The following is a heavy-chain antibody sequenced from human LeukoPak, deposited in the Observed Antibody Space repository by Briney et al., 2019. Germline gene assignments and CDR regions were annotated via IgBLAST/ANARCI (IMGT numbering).Heavy chain of an antibody. CDR3: ARDSGYCSGVSCNYYYGMDV. CDR1: GYTFTSYG. CDR2: INVYDGNT. V-gene: IGHV1-18*01. Sequence: ASVKVSCKASGYTFTSYGVSWVRQAPGQGLEWMGWINVYDGNTKYGQNLQGRVTMTTDTSTSTAYMELRSLGSDDTAVYYCARDSGYCSGVSCNYYYGMDVWGQGTTVTVSS. J-gene: IGHJ6*02. D-gene: IGHD2-15*01.